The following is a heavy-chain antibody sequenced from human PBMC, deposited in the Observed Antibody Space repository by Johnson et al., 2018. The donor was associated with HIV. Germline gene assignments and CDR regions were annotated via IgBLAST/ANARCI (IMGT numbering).Heavy chain of an antibody. J-gene: IGHJ3*02. D-gene: IGHD1-26*01. V-gene: IGHV3-30*02. CDR2: IRYDGSNK. CDR3: AKGRWEATTYDDAFDI. CDR1: GFTFSSYA. Sequence: QMQLVESGGGVVQPGRSLRLSCAASGFTFSSYAMHWVRQAPGKGLEWVAFIRYDGSNKYYADSVKGRFTISRDNSKNTLYLQMNSLRAEDTAVYYCAKGRWEATTYDDAFDIWGQGTMVTVSS.